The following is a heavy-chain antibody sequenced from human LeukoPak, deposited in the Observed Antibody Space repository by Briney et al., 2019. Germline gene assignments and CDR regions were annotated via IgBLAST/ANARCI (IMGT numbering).Heavy chain of an antibody. CDR3: VSFYETY. CDR1: GFTFSTYN. CDR2: INSDGSWT. V-gene: IGHV3-74*01. D-gene: IGHD2/OR15-2a*01. J-gene: IGHJ4*02. Sequence: PGGSLRLSCAASGFTFSTYNMNWVCQAPGKGLVWVSHINSDGSWTSYADSVKGRFTISKDNAKNTVYLQMNSLRAEDTAVYYCVSFYETYWGRGTLVTVSS.